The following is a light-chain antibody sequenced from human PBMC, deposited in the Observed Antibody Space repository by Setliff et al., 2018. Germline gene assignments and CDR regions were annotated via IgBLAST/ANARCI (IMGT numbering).Light chain of an antibody. J-gene: IGLJ1*01. Sequence: QSALTQPPSASGSPGQSVTISCTGTRSDVGGYNYVSWYQQHPGKAPKLVIYDVSKRPSGVPDRFSGAKSGNTASLTVSGLQAEDEADYFCSSYTSSSTPGYVFGTGTKVTVL. CDR1: RSDVGGYNY. V-gene: IGLV2-8*01. CDR2: DVS. CDR3: SSYTSSSTPGYV.